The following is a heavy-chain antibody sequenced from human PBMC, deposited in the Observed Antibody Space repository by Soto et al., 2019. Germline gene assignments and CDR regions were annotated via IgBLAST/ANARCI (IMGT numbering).Heavy chain of an antibody. D-gene: IGHD1-1*01. CDR1: GGSISSYY. CDR2: IYYSGST. CDR3: ARGDGYNFYFDY. V-gene: IGHV4-59*01. Sequence: SAESLSLTCTVSGGSISSYYWSWIRQPPGKGLEWIGYIYYSGSTNYNPSLKSRVTISVDTSKNQFSLKLSSVTAADPAVYYCARGDGYNFYFDYWGQGTLVTVSS. J-gene: IGHJ4*02.